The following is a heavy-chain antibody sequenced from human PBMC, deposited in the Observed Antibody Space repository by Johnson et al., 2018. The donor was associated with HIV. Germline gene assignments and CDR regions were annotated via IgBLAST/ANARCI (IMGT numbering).Heavy chain of an antibody. CDR1: GFIFRDYY. D-gene: IGHD3-9*01. Sequence: VQLVESGVGLVKPGGSLRLSCAVSGFIFRDYYMSWIRQAPGKGLEWVSYISSSGKSTNYADSVKGRFTISRDNAKNSLSLQMNSLRAEDTAIYYCAREEGSDILTRGDAFDIWGQGTMVAVSS. J-gene: IGHJ3*02. V-gene: IGHV3-11*04. CDR3: AREEGSDILTRGDAFDI. CDR2: ISSSGKST.